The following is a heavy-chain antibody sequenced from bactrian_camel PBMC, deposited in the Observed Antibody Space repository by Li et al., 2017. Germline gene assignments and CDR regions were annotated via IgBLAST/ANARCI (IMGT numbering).Heavy chain of an antibody. Sequence: HVQLVESGGGSVQAGGSLRLSCTASGFTFDDYDMGWYRQAPGNECDLVSSISSVGGTDYADSVKGRFTASRDNAANTVYLQMNSLKPEDTAVYYCVPRLRYGGTCDYWGQGTQVTVS. CDR3: VPRLRYGGTCDY. J-gene: IGHJ4*01. D-gene: IGHD6*01. CDR2: ISSVGGT. CDR1: GFTFDDYD. V-gene: IGHV3S63*01.